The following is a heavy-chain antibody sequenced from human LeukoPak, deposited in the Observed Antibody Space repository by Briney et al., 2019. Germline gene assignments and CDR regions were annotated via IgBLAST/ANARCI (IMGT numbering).Heavy chain of an antibody. CDR2: INSDGIST. D-gene: IGHD2-2*01. V-gene: IGHV3-74*01. CDR1: RFTFSRYW. Sequence: GGSLRLSCAASRFTFSRYWMHWVRHAPGKGLVWVSRINSDGISTGYADSGKGRFTISRDNAKNSLYLQMNSLRAEDTAVYYCARGPLGYCSVTSCSFDSWGQGTLVTVSS. CDR3: ARGPLGYCSVTSCSFDS. J-gene: IGHJ4*02.